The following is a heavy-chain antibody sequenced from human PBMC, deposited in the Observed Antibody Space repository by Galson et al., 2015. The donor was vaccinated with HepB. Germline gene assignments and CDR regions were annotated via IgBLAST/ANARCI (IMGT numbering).Heavy chain of an antibody. CDR1: GYTFTSYA. J-gene: IGHJ2*01. V-gene: IGHV7-4-1*02. CDR2: INTNTGNP. CDR3: ARDFSFYDSSGDHDDYWYFDL. Sequence: SVKVSCKASGYTFTSYAMNWVRQAPGQGLEWMGWINTNTGNPTYAQGFTGRFVFSLDTSVSTAYLQISSLKAEDTAVYYCARDFSFYDSSGDHDDYWYFDLWGRGTLVTVSS. D-gene: IGHD3-22*01.